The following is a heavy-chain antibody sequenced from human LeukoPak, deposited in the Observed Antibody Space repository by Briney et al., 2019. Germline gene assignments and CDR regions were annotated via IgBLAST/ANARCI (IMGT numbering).Heavy chain of an antibody. Sequence: PSETLSLTCTVSGGSINNYFWSWLRQPPGKGLECLGYIYYSDSTNYNPSLKSRVTVSVDTSKNQVSLKLTSVTTADTAVYYCARDRYDHDSSGYYEFWGQGTLVTASS. V-gene: IGHV4-59*01. CDR1: GGSINNYF. CDR2: IYYSDST. D-gene: IGHD3-22*01. J-gene: IGHJ4*02. CDR3: ARDRYDHDSSGYYEF.